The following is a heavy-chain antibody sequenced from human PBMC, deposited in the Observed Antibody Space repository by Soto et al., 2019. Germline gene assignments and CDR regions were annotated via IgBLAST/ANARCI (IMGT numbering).Heavy chain of an antibody. Sequence: SETLSLTCTVSGGSVSSGSYYWSWIRQPPGKGLEWIGYIYYSGSTNYNPSLKSRVTISVDTSKNQFSLKLTSVTAADTATYYCARGGMVIIPTATAFDYWGQGTLVTVSA. CDR2: IYYSGST. CDR3: ARGGMVIIPTATAFDY. CDR1: GGSVSSGSYY. D-gene: IGHD1-1*01. V-gene: IGHV4-61*01. J-gene: IGHJ4*02.